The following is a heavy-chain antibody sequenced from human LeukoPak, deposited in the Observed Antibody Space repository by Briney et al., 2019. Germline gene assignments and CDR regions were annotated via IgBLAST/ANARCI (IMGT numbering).Heavy chain of an antibody. CDR2: INHSGST. J-gene: IGHJ4*02. CDR1: GGFLSGYY. Sequence: PSETLSLTRAVYGGFLSGYYWSWIRQPPGEGLEWIGEINHSGSTNYNPSLKSRVTISVDTSKNQFSLKLSSVTAADTAVYYCARYYDSSGCFDYWGQGTLVTVSS. D-gene: IGHD3-22*01. V-gene: IGHV4-34*01. CDR3: ARYYDSSGCFDY.